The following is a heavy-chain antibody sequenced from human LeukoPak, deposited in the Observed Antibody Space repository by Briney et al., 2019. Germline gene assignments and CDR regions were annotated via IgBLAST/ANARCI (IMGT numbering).Heavy chain of an antibody. V-gene: IGHV1-69*05. CDR3: ARCSSPTVYYYYYMDV. Sequence: SVKVSCKASGGTFSSYAISWVRQAPGQGLEWMGGIIPIFGTANYAQKFQGRVTITTDESTSAAYMELSSLRSEDTAVYYCARCSSPTVYYYYYMDVWGKGTTVTVSS. CDR2: IIPIFGTA. J-gene: IGHJ6*03. CDR1: GGTFSSYA. D-gene: IGHD6-6*01.